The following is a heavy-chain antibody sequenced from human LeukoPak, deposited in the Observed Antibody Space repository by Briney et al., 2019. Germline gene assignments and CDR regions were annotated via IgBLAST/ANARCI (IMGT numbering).Heavy chain of an antibody. J-gene: IGHJ3*02. D-gene: IGHD5-12*01. CDR1: GGSISSSSYY. V-gene: IGHV4-39*07. Sequence: SETLSLTCTVSGGSISSSSYYWGWIRQPPGKGLEWIGSIYYSGSTYYNPSLKSRVTISVDTSKNQFSLKLSSVTAADKAVYYCARSCRILDIVATIRARLGGNGFDIWGQGTMVTVSS. CDR2: IYYSGST. CDR3: ARSCRILDIVATIRARLGGNGFDI.